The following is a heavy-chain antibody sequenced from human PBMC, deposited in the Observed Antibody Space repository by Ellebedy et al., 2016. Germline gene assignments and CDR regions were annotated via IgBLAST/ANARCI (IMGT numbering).Heavy chain of an antibody. V-gene: IGHV1-69*13. J-gene: IGHJ6*03. D-gene: IGHD2-2*01. CDR1: GGTFSSYA. CDR2: IIPIFGTA. Sequence: SVKVSXXASGGTFSSYAISWVRQAPGQGLEWMGGIIPIFGTANYAQKFQGRVTITADESTSTAYMELSSLRSEDTAVYYCARRGYCSSTSCRGAYYYYYMDVWGKGTTVTVSS. CDR3: ARRGYCSSTSCRGAYYYYYMDV.